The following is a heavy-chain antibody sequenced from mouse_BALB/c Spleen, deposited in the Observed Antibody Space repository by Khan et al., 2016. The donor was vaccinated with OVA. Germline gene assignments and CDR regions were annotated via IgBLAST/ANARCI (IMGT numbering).Heavy chain of an antibody. D-gene: IGHD2-3*01. J-gene: IGHJ4*01. CDR3: ARKRSDGYPDGMDY. CDR1: GYTFTTYT. CDR2: MNPSSDYT. V-gene: IGHV1-4*01. Sequence: VQLQESGAELARPGASVKMSCKASGYTFTTYTIHWVKQRPGQGLEWIGYMNPSSDYTHYNQKFKDKATLTADKSSSTAYMQLSGLTSEDSSVYYCARKRSDGYPDGMDYWGQGTSVTVSS.